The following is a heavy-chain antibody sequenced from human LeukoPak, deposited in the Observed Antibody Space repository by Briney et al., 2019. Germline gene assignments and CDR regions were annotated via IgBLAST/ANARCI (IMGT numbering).Heavy chain of an antibody. V-gene: IGHV3-23*01. CDR3: AKTVSGSHSYQGGDY. D-gene: IGHD3-16*02. CDR1: GLTFSSYA. J-gene: IGHJ4*02. CDR2: ISGNGGGT. Sequence: GGSLRLSCAASGLTFSSYAMSWVRQAPGKGLEWVSGISGNGGGTYYADSVKGRFTMSRDNSKNTLYLQMNSLRAEDTAVYFCAKTVSGSHSYQGGDYWGQGTLVTVS.